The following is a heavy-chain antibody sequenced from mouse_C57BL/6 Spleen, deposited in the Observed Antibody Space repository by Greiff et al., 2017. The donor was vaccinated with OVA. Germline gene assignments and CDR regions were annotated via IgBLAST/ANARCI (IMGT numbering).Heavy chain of an antibody. Sequence: QVQLQQSGAELVKPGASVKLSCKASGYTFTSSWMQWVKQRPGQGLEWIGEIDPSDSDTNYNQKFKGKATLTADTSSSTAYMQLSSLTSEDSAVNYCATTPPGHYFDYWGQGTTLTVSS. CDR2: IDPSDSDT. J-gene: IGHJ2*01. V-gene: IGHV1-50*01. D-gene: IGHD4-1*01. CDR3: ATTPPGHYFDY. CDR1: GYTFTSSW.